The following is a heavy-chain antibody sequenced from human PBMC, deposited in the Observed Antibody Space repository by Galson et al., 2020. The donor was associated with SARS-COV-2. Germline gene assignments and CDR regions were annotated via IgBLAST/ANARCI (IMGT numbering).Heavy chain of an antibody. D-gene: IGHD2-8*02. CDR3: ARVGDATGANWVDP. V-gene: IGHV7-4-1*02. CDR2: INTNTGNP. J-gene: IGHJ5*02. CDR1: GYTFTTYG. Sequence: ASVKVSCKASGYTFTTYGINWVRPAPGQGLAWMGWINTNTGNPTYAQDFTGRFVFPLDTSLSTEYLQISSVKAEDNAVYYCARVGDATGANWVDPWGQGTLVTVSS.